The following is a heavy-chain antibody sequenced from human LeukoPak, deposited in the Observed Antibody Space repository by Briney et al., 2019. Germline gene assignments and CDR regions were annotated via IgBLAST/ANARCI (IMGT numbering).Heavy chain of an antibody. CDR1: GGSISSGDYY. V-gene: IGHV4-61*08. CDR2: IYYSGST. Sequence: SETLSLTCTVSGGSISSGDYYWSWIRQPPGKGLEWIGYIYYSGSTNYNPSLKSRVTISVDTSKNQFSLKLSSVTAADTAVYYCARVGSSGWWGAFDIWGQGTMVTVSS. D-gene: IGHD6-19*01. CDR3: ARVGSSGWWGAFDI. J-gene: IGHJ3*02.